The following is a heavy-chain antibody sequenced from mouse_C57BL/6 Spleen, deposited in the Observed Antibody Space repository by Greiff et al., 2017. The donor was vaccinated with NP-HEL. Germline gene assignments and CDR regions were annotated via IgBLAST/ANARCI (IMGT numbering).Heavy chain of an antibody. CDR1: GFTFSDYG. J-gene: IGHJ4*01. V-gene: IGHV5-17*01. Sequence: EVQLVESGGGLVKPGGSLKLSCAASGFTFSDYGMHWVRQAPEKGLEWVAYISSGSSTIYYADTVKGRFTISRDNAKNTLFLQMTSLRSEDTAMYYCARRIYYDYHYAMDYWGQGTSVTVSS. CDR3: ARRIYYDYHYAMDY. CDR2: ISSGSSTI. D-gene: IGHD2-4*01.